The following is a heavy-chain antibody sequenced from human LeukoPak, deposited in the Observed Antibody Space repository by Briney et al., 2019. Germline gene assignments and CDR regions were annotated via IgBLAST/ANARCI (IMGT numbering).Heavy chain of an antibody. D-gene: IGHD2-2*01. Sequence: PGGSLRLSCAASGFTFSIYSMSWVRQAPGKGLEWVSAISNDGNYIYYADSVKGRFTISRDNAKNSLYLQMNSLRAEDTAVYYCARDSLGYCSSTSCYVDYWGQGTLVTVSS. CDR1: GFTFSIYS. CDR3: ARDSLGYCSSTSCYVDY. V-gene: IGHV3-21*01. J-gene: IGHJ4*02. CDR2: ISNDGNYI.